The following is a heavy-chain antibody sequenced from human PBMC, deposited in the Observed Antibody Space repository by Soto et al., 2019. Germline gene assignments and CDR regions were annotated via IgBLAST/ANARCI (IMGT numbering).Heavy chain of an antibody. CDR3: ARDSVYCRSPDCKGDAFEI. CDR2: IKQDGSAR. D-gene: IGHD2-2*01. Sequence: EVQLVESGGGLVQPGGSLRLSCAGSGFTFSNYWMSWVRQTPGKGLEWVANIKQDGSARYHVDSVKGRFTISRDNAKNSLYLQMNSLRAEDTAVYFCARDSVYCRSPDCKGDAFEIWGQGTMVTVSS. J-gene: IGHJ3*02. CDR1: GFTFSNYW. V-gene: IGHV3-7*05.